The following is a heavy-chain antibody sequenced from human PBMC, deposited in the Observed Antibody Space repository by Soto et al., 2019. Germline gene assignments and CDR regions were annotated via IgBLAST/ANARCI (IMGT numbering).Heavy chain of an antibody. CDR3: AKRSSSSTFDY. CDR1: GFTFSSYA. D-gene: IGHD6-6*01. J-gene: IGHJ4*02. Sequence: EVQLLESGGGLVQPGESLRLSCAASGFTFSSYAMSWVRQAPGKGLEWVSVISGSDDSTYYADPEKGRFTISRDNSKNTLYLQMNSLRAEDTVVYYCAKRSSSSTFDYWGQGTLVTVSS. V-gene: IGHV3-23*01. CDR2: ISGSDDST.